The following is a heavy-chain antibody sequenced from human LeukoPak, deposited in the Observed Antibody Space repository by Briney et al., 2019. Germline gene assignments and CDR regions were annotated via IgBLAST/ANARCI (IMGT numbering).Heavy chain of an antibody. V-gene: IGHV1-2*06. J-gene: IGHJ4*02. CDR2: INPNSGGT. D-gene: IGHD1-26*01. CDR1: GYTFTGYY. CDR3: AREAEWELRSFDY. Sequence: ASVKVSCKASGYTFTGYYMHWVRQAPGQGLEWMGRINPNSGGTNYAQKFQGRVTMTRDTSISTAYMELSRLRSDDTAVYYCAREAEWELRSFDYWGQGTLVTVSS.